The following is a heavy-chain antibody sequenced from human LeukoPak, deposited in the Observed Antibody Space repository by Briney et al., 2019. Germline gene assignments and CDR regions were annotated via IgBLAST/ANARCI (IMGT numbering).Heavy chain of an antibody. D-gene: IGHD3-10*01. J-gene: IGHJ4*02. CDR2: VNPSVGST. CDR1: GCTFTSYY. CDR3: ARVSGVGLYGSGSYTPSPFDY. V-gene: IGHV1-46*01. Sequence: ASVKVSCKASGCTFTSYYIHWVRRAPGQGLEWMGVVNPSVGSTTYAQKFQGRVTMTRDTSTSTVYMEMSTLGSEDTAVYYCARVSGVGLYGSGSYTPSPFDYWGQGTLVTVSS.